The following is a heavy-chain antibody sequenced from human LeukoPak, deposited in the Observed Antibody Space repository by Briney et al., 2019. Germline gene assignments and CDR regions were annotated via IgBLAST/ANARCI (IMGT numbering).Heavy chain of an antibody. V-gene: IGHV3-9*01. D-gene: IGHD3-10*01. CDR2: ISWNSVSE. J-gene: IGHJ4*02. Sequence: GGSLRLSCATSGFIFDDYAMHWGRLVPGKGLEWVSRISWNSVSESYADSVRGRFTISRDNAENSLHLQMESLRPEDTALYFCAKDVDGSGSRFDYWGQGTLVIVS. CDR3: AKDVDGSGSRFDY. CDR1: GFIFDDYA.